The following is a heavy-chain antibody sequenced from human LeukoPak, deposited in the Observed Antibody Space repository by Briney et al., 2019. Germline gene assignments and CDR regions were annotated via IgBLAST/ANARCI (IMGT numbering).Heavy chain of an antibody. J-gene: IGHJ4*02. V-gene: IGHV3-23*01. CDR2: ISGSGGST. CDR1: GFTFSSYA. CDR3: AKSYCSSTSCHYFDY. Sequence: GGSLRLSCAASGFTFSSYAMSWVRQAPGKGLEYVSAISGSGGSTYYADSVKGRFTISRDNSKNTLYLQMNSLRAEDTAVYYCAKSYCSSTSCHYFDYWGQGTLVTVSS. D-gene: IGHD2-2*01.